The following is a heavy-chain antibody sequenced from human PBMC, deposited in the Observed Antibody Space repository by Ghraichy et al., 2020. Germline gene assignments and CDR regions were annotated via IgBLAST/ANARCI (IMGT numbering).Heavy chain of an antibody. CDR3: ARVGYSSGWYGAPYYYYGMDV. Sequence: GESLNISCKGSGYSFTSYWIGWVRQMPGKGLEWMGIIYPGDSDTRYSPSFQGQVTISADKSISTAYLQWSSLKASDTAMYYCARVGYSSGWYGAPYYYYGMDVWGQGTTVTVSS. CDR2: IYPGDSDT. D-gene: IGHD6-19*01. J-gene: IGHJ6*02. CDR1: GYSFTSYW. V-gene: IGHV5-51*01.